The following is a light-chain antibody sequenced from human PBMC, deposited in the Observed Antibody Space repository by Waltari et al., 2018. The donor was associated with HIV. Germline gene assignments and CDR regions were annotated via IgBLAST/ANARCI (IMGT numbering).Light chain of an antibody. CDR2: GNN. CDR1: GAGHE. Sequence: ISCTGSGAGHEVQWYQQIAGKAPKLLIFGNNKRPSGVPARFFGSKSGTSASLAITGLQPEDEAHYYCQSFDSSLTGFVFGSGTEVVVL. V-gene: IGLV1-40*01. J-gene: IGLJ1*01. CDR3: QSFDSSLTGFV.